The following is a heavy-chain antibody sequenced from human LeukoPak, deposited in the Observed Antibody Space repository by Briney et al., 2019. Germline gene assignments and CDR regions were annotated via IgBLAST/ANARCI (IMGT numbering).Heavy chain of an antibody. J-gene: IGHJ4*02. V-gene: IGHV3-23*01. CDR1: GFTFSSYA. D-gene: IGHD4-11*01. CDR2: ISGSGGST. Sequence: PGGSLRLSCAASGFTFSSYAMSWVRQAPGKGLEWVSAISGSGGSTYYADSVKGRFTISRDNSKNTLYLQMNSLRDEDTAVYYCARDIPPNSNYGGSGYWGQGTLVTVSS. CDR3: ARDIPPNSNYGGSGY.